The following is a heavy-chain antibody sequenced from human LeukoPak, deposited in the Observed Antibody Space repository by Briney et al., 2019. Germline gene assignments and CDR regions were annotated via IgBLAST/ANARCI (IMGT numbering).Heavy chain of an antibody. D-gene: IGHD5-18*01. CDR3: ARHLGYKGSDY. CDR2: ISGYNGNT. Sequence: VASVKVSCKASGYTFTSYGISWVRQAPGKGLEWMGWISGYNGNTNYAQKLQGRVTMTTDTSTSTVYMELRSLRSDDTAVYYCARHLGYKGSDYWGQGTLVTVSS. CDR1: GYTFTSYG. J-gene: IGHJ4*02. V-gene: IGHV1-18*01.